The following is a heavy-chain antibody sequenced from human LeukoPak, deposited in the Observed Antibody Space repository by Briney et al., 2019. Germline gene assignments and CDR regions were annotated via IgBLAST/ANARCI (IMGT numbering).Heavy chain of an antibody. V-gene: IGHV3-33*06. D-gene: IGHD2-8*01. Sequence: GGSLRLSCATSGFTFSSYGMHWVRQAPGKGLEWVAVIWYDGSNIHYADSVQGRSTISRDSSKNMLYLQMNSLRAEDTGVYYCANNGVSPNYYYGMNVWGQGTTVTVSS. J-gene: IGHJ6*02. CDR1: GFTFSSYG. CDR3: ANNGVSPNYYYGMNV. CDR2: IWYDGSNI.